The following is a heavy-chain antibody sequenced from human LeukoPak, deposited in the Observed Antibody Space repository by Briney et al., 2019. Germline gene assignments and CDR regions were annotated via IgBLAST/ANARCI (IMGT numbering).Heavy chain of an antibody. CDR1: KCTFSNYW. D-gene: IGHD4-23*01. V-gene: IGHV3-7*01. J-gene: IGHJ4*02. Sequence: GGTLSLSCEASKCTFSNYWMSFVRQPPRKGQEWVANIKEDGSEINYVDSVKGRFTISRDNAKNSLYLQMNSLRVDDTAVYYCARDRGYSTFDYWGQGTLVTVSS. CDR3: ARDRGYSTFDY. CDR2: IKEDGSEI.